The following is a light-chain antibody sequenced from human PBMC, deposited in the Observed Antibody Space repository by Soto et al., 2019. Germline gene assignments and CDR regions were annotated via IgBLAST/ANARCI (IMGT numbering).Light chain of an antibody. V-gene: IGKV3-15*01. CDR2: GAS. CDR3: QQGHNWPLT. Sequence: EIVMTQSPATLSVSPGERATLSCRASQSISSELAWYQQRPGQPPRLLIYGASTRATGVPDRFTGSGSGSDFTLTISGLQSEDFAVYYCQQGHNWPLTFGQATRLEI. J-gene: IGKJ2*01. CDR1: QSISSE.